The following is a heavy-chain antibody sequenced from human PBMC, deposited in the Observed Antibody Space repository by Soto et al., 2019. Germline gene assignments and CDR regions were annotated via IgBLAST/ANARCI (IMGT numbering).Heavy chain of an antibody. D-gene: IGHD3-10*01. CDR2: ISSYNVNT. Sequence: ASVKVSCKASGYTFSTSGISWVRQAPGQGLEWVGWISSYNVNTNYAQKLQGRVTMTTDTSTSTAYMELRSLRSDDTAVYYCAVPLLLTYAFDIWGQGTMVTVSS. CDR1: GYTFSTSG. J-gene: IGHJ3*02. V-gene: IGHV1-18*01. CDR3: AVPLLLTYAFDI.